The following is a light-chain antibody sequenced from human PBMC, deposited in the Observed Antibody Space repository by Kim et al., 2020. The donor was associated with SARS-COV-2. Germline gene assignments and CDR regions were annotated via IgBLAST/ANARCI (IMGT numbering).Light chain of an antibody. J-gene: IGKJ5*01. CDR2: ETS. CDR1: RSVSTS. V-gene: IGKV3-11*01. CDR3: QQRTNGQVT. Sequence: WSPGERATLSGRASRSVSTSFARDQNKPGPSPRLLIFETSTRATGIPPRFSGSGSGTDFSLTISSLGPEEFALYNCQQRTNGQVTFGAGTRIGIK.